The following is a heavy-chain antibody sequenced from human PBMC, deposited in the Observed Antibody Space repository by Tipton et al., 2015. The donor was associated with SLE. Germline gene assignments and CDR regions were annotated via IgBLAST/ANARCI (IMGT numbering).Heavy chain of an antibody. CDR2: ISSSGGSI. CDR1: GFTFSSYG. V-gene: IGHV3-23*01. CDR3: ATVTGDAFDI. D-gene: IGHD4-23*01. J-gene: IGHJ3*02. Sequence: SLRLSCAASGFTFSSYGMSWVRQAPGKGLEWVSSISSSGGSIYYADSVKGRFTISRDNSKNSLYLQMNSLRAEDTAVYYCATVTGDAFDIWRGAPVAAVSS.